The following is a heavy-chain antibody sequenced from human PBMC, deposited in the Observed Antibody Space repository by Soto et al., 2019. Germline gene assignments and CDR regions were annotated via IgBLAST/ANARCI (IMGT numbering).Heavy chain of an antibody. CDR3: ARNLYCSGGSCTFDY. CDR2: IKQDGSEK. Sequence: EVQLVESGGGLVQPGGSLRLSCAASGFTFSSYWMSWVRQAPGKGLEWVANIKQDGSEKYYVDSVKGRFTISRDNAKNPLYLQMNSLRAEDTAVYYCARNLYCSGGSCTFDYWGQGTLVTVSS. V-gene: IGHV3-7*01. J-gene: IGHJ4*02. D-gene: IGHD2-15*01. CDR1: GFTFSSYW.